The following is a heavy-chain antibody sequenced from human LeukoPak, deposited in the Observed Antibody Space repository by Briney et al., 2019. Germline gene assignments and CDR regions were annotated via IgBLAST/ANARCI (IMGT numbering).Heavy chain of an antibody. V-gene: IGHV3-23*01. D-gene: IGHD3-16*01. Sequence: GGSLRLSCAASGFTFSTYAMSWVRQAPGKGLQWVSAISGSGGSTYYADSVKGRFTISRDNSKNTLYLQMNSLRAEDTAVYYCAKVGRGHTFWDYWGQGTLVTVSS. CDR2: ISGSGGST. CDR3: AKVGRGHTFWDY. J-gene: IGHJ4*02. CDR1: GFTFSTYA.